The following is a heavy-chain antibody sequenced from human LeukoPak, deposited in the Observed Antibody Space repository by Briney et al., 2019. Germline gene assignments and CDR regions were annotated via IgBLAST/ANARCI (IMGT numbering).Heavy chain of an antibody. Sequence: PSQTLSLTCAISGDSVSSNSAAWNWIRQSPSRGLEWLGRTYYRSKWYNDYAVSVKSRIAINPDTSKNQFSLQLNSVTPEDTAVYYCARDPSTWHSSGWYYFDYWGQGTLVTVSS. CDR2: TYYRSKWYN. D-gene: IGHD6-19*01. CDR3: ARDPSTWHSSGWYYFDY. CDR1: GDSVSSNSAA. V-gene: IGHV6-1*01. J-gene: IGHJ4*02.